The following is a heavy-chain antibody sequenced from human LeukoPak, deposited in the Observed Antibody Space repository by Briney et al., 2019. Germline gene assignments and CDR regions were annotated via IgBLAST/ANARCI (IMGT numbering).Heavy chain of an antibody. J-gene: IGHJ4*02. CDR1: GYTFTGYY. V-gene: IGHV1-2*04. Sequence: ASVKVSCKASGYTFTGYYMHWVRQAPGQGLEWMGWINPNSGGTNYAQKFQGWVTMTRDTSISTAYMELTRLRSDDTAVYHCARGVLTFGGVIVINYFDYWGEGTLVTVSS. D-gene: IGHD3-16*02. CDR2: INPNSGGT. CDR3: ARGVLTFGGVIVINYFDY.